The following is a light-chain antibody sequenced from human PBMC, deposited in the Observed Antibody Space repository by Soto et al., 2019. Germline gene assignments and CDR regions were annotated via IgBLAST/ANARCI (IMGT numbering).Light chain of an antibody. V-gene: IGKV3-15*01. CDR3: QQFNIWPPWT. CDR2: GAS. Sequence: EVVLTQSPATLSFSPGGRATLSCRASHSVGLSLAWYQQKPGQAPRLLIYGASTRAAGIPDRFSGSGSGTEFTLTISGLQSDDFAVYYCQQFNIWPPWTFGQGTKVDIK. CDR1: HSVGLS. J-gene: IGKJ1*01.